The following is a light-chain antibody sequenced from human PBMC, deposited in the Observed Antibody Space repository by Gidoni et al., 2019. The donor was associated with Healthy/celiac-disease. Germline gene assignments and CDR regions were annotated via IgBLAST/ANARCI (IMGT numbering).Light chain of an antibody. CDR3: QSYDSSLSVLYV. V-gene: IGLV1-40*01. J-gene: IGLJ1*01. CDR1: SSNIGAGYD. CDR2: GNS. Sequence: QSVLTQPPSVSGAPGQRVPISCTGSSSNIGAGYDVHWYQQLPGTAPKLLIHGNSNRPSGVPDRFSGSKSGTSASLAITGLQAEDEADYYCQSYDSSLSVLYVFGTGTKVTVL.